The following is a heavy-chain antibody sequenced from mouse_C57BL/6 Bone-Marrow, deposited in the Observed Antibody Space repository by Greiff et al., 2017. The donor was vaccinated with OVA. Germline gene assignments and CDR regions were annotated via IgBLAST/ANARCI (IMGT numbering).Heavy chain of an antibody. CDR3: ARDPEGYYSAWFAY. J-gene: IGHJ3*01. CDR2: ISDGGSYT. D-gene: IGHD2-3*01. Sequence: EVHLVESGGGLVKPGGSLKLSCAASGFTFSSYAMSWVRQTPEKRLEWVATISDGGSYTYYPDNVKGRFTISRDNAKNNLYLQMSHLKSEDTAMYYYARDPEGYYSAWFAYWGQGTLVTVSA. V-gene: IGHV5-4*01. CDR1: GFTFSSYA.